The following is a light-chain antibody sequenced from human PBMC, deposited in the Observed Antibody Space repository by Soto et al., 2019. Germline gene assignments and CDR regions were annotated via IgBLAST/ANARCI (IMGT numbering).Light chain of an antibody. Sequence: ESVLTQSPATLSLSPGERATLSCRASQNVGTFLTWYQQKPGQAPRLLIYDAFTRATGIPARFSGTGSGTDFTLTISSLEPEDFAVYYCQQRSDWPPLTFGGGTKVDIK. V-gene: IGKV3-11*01. J-gene: IGKJ4*01. CDR2: DAF. CDR1: QNVGTF. CDR3: QQRSDWPPLT.